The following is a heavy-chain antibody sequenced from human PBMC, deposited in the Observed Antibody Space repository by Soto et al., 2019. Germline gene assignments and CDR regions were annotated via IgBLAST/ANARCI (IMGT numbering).Heavy chain of an antibody. V-gene: IGHV3-30*18. J-gene: IGHJ4*02. CDR3: AKFPTVTTSFDY. CDR2: ISYDGSNK. D-gene: IGHD4-17*01. Sequence: QVQLVESGGGVVQPGRSLRLSCAASGFTFSSYGMHWVRQAPGKGLEWVAVISYDGSNKYYADSVKGRFTISRDNTKNAQYLQMNSLRAENTAVYYSAKFPTVTTSFDYWGQGTLVTVSS. CDR1: GFTFSSYG.